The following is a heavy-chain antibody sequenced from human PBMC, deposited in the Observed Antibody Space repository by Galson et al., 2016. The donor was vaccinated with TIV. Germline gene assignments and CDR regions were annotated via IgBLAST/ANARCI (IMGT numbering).Heavy chain of an antibody. CDR1: GYTFSRYA. V-gene: IGHV1-18*01. J-gene: IGHJ4*02. CDR2: ISGYNGDT. Sequence: SVKVSCKASGYTFSRYAISWVRQAPGQGPEWMGWISGYNGDTNYAQKFQGRVTMTTDTSTGTAYMELRSLRSDDTAVYYCARDRDSSHSDGYYGFDYWGQGTLVTVSS. CDR3: ARDRDSSHSDGYYGFDY. D-gene: IGHD3-22*01.